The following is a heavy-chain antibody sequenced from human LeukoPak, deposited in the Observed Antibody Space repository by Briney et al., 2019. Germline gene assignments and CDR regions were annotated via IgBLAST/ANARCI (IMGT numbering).Heavy chain of an antibody. CDR3: ARYCSSTSCYWRNWFDP. J-gene: IGHJ5*02. D-gene: IGHD2-2*01. CDR1: GYTFTGYY. CDR2: INPNSGGT. Sequence: ASVKVSCKASGYTFTGYYMHWVRQAPGQGLEWMGWINPNSGGTSYAQKFQGRVTMTRDTSISTAYMELSRLRSDDTAVYYCARYCSSTSCYWRNWFDPWGQGTLVTVSS. V-gene: IGHV1-2*02.